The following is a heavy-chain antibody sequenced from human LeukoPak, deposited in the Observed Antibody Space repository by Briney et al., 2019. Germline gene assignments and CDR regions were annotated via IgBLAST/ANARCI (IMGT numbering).Heavy chain of an antibody. CDR2: INPNSGAT. V-gene: IGHV1-2*06. D-gene: IGHD3-10*01. CDR1: GYTFTGYY. J-gene: IGHJ6*03. CDR3: AKDGANKVRGVHYFYMDV. Sequence: ASVKVSCKASGYTFTGYYMHWVRRAPGQRPEWVGRINPNSGATNYAQKLQGRVTMTRDTSISTAYMELSRLSSDDTAVYYCAKDGANKVRGVHYFYMDVWGKGTTVTVSS.